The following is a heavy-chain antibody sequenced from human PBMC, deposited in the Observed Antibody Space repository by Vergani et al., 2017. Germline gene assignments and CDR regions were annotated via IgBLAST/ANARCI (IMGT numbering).Heavy chain of an antibody. J-gene: IGHJ4*02. CDR1: GFTFSSYS. V-gene: IGHV3-21*01. D-gene: IGHD2-15*01. CDR2: ISSSSSYI. Sequence: EVQLVESGGGLVKPGGSLRLSCAASGFTFSSYSMNWVRQAPGKGLEWVSSISSSSSYIYYADSVKGRFTISRDNAKNSLYLQMNSLRAEDTAVYYCARGVVVVAITDYWGQGTLVTVSS. CDR3: ARGVVVVAITDY.